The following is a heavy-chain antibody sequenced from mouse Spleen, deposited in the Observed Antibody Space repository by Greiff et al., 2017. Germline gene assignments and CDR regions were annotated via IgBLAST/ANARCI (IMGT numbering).Heavy chain of an antibody. CDR3: ARRRGRGYDYDDAMDY. J-gene: IGHJ4*01. CDR2: ISNGGGST. Sequence: EVQGVESGGGLVQPGGSLKLSCAASGFTFSDYYMYWVRQTPEKRLEWVAYISNGGGSTYYPDTVKGRFTISRDNAKNTLYLQMSRLKSEDTAMYYCARRRGRGYDYDDAMDYWGQGTSVTVSS. D-gene: IGHD2-4*01. V-gene: IGHV5-12*01. CDR1: GFTFSDYY.